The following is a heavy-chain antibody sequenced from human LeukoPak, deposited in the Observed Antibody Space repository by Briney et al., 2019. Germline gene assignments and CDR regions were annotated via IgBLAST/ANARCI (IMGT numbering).Heavy chain of an antibody. CDR2: ISSSSSYI. Sequence: GGSLTLSCAASRFTFSSYSMNWVRQAPGKGLEWVSSISSSSSYIYYADSVKGRFTISRDNAKNSLYLQMNSLRAEDTAVYYCARVSDERWSSGWYVDYWGQGTLVTVSS. D-gene: IGHD6-19*01. CDR1: RFTFSSYS. V-gene: IGHV3-21*01. J-gene: IGHJ4*02. CDR3: ARVSDERWSSGWYVDY.